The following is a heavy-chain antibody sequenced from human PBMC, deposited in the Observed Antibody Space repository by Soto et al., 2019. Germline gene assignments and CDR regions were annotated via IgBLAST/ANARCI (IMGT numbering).Heavy chain of an antibody. CDR3: AIEEWTDRRPYPYSGMDV. J-gene: IGHJ6*02. CDR2: INDDGART. V-gene: IGHV3-23*01. CDR1: GFTFSIYA. D-gene: IGHD3-3*01. Sequence: EVQLLESGGGSVQPGGSLKLSCAVSGFTFSIYAMCWVRQAPGRGPEWVAGINDDGARTYYADSAKGRFTISRDNSKNTLYLQMNNMRAEDTALYSCAIEEWTDRRPYPYSGMDVWGQRTTVTVSS.